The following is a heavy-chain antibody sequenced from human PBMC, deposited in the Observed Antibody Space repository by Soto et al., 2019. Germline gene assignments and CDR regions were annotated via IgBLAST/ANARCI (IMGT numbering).Heavy chain of an antibody. J-gene: IGHJ4*02. CDR1: GGSISSYY. CDR2: IYYSGST. D-gene: IGHD3-9*01. CDR3: ARGYYDILTGYLYQYYFDY. Sequence: SETLSLTCTVSGGSISSYYWSWIRQPPGKGLEWIGYIYYSGSTNYNPSLKSRVTISVDTSKNQFSLKLGSVTAADTAVYYCARGYYDILTGYLYQYYFDYWGQGTLVTVSS. V-gene: IGHV4-59*01.